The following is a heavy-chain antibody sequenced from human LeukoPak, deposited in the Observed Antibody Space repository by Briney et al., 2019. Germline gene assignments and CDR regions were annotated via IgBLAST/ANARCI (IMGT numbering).Heavy chain of an antibody. CDR1: GGSIRSSYYY. Sequence: SETLSLTCTVSGGSIRSSYYYWGWIRQPPGKGLEWIGSIYDSGSTFYNPSLKSRVTISVDTSKNQFSLKLSSVTAADTAVYYCARRHSSSSFYYYYYGMDVWGQGTTVTVSS. CDR2: IYDSGST. V-gene: IGHV4-39*07. CDR3: ARRHSSSSFYYYYYGMDV. D-gene: IGHD6-6*01. J-gene: IGHJ6*02.